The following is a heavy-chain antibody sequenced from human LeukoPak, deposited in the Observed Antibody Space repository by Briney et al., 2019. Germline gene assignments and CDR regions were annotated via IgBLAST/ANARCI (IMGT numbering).Heavy chain of an antibody. V-gene: IGHV3-21*01. Sequence: GGSLRLSCAASGFTFSSYSMNWVRQAPGKGLEWVSSISISRSYMYYADSVKGRFTISRDNAKYSLYLQMNSLRAEDTAVYYCARAYDSSSSFDYWGQGTLVTVSS. J-gene: IGHJ4*02. D-gene: IGHD3-22*01. CDR3: ARAYDSSSSFDY. CDR2: ISISRSYM. CDR1: GFTFSSYS.